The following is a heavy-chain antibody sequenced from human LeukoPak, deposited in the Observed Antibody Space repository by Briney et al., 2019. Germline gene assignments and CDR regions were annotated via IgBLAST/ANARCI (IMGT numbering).Heavy chain of an antibody. V-gene: IGHV3-30-3*01. J-gene: IGHJ4*02. Sequence: PGGSLRLSCAASGFTFSSYAMPWVRQAPGEGLEWVAVISYDGSNKYYADSVKGRFTISRDSSKNTLYLQMNSLRAEDTAVYYCAKFFPRAALDYWGQGTLVTVSS. CDR2: ISYDGSNK. D-gene: IGHD2-15*01. CDR3: AKFFPRAALDY. CDR1: GFTFSSYA.